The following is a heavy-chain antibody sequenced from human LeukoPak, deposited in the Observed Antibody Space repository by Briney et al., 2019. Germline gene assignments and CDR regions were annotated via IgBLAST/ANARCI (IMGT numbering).Heavy chain of an antibody. CDR1: GFTFSTYA. CDR2: ISGSGGST. V-gene: IGHV3-23*01. CDR3: AKDLVGQLGEFDY. D-gene: IGHD6-13*01. Sequence: PGGSLRLSCAASGFTFSTYAMSWVRQAPGRGLEWVSVISGSGGSTYYADSVKGRFTISRDNSKNTLHLQMNSLRAEDTAVYYCAKDLVGQLGEFDYWGQGTLVTVSS. J-gene: IGHJ4*02.